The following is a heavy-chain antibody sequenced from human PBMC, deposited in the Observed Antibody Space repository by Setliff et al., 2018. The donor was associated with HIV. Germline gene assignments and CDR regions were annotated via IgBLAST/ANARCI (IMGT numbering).Heavy chain of an antibody. CDR3: AGDLGAVAGYYFDY. CDR2: IYYSGST. Sequence: PSETLSLTCTVSGGSIRSYYWSWIRQPPGKGLEWIGYIYYSGSTNYNPSLKSRVTISVDTSKNQFSLKLSSVTAADTAVYYCAGDLGAVAGYYFDYWGQGTLVTVSS. J-gene: IGHJ4*02. V-gene: IGHV4-59*12. D-gene: IGHD6-19*01. CDR1: GGSIRSYY.